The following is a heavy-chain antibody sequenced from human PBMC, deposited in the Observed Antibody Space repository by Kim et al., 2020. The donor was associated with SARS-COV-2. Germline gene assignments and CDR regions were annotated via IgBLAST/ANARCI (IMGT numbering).Heavy chain of an antibody. CDR2: INHSGST. D-gene: IGHD5-12*01. CDR3: ARGGSVYDNYYYGMDV. Sequence: SETLSLTCAVYGGSFSGYYWSWIRQPPGKGLEWIGEINHSGSTNYNPSLKSRVTISVDTSKNQFSLKLSSVTAADTAVYYCARGGSVYDNYYYGMDVWGQGTTVTVSS. V-gene: IGHV4-34*01. J-gene: IGHJ6*02. CDR1: GGSFSGYY.